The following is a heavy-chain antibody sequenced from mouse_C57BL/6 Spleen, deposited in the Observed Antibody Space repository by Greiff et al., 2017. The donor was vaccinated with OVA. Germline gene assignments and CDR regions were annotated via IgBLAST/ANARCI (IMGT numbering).Heavy chain of an antibody. J-gene: IGHJ4*01. CDR2: IDPSDSET. D-gene: IGHD1-1*02. V-gene: IGHV1-52*01. Sequence: QVQLQQPGAELVRPGSSVKLSCKASGYTFTSYWMHWVKQRPIQGLEWIGNIDPSDSETHYNQKFKDKATLTVDKSSSTAYMQLSSLTSADYAVEYCAREKGSGYYYAMDYWGQGTSVTVSA. CDR1: GYTFTSYW. CDR3: AREKGSGYYYAMDY.